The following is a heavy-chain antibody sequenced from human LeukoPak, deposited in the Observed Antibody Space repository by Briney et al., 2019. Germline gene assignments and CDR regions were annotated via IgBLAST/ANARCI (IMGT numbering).Heavy chain of an antibody. Sequence: GGSLRLSCTASGFTFSGYGMSWVRQAPGKGLEWVSFSSSGGSTYYADSVKGRFTISRDNAKNSLYLQMNSLRAEDTAVYYCAELGITMIGGVWGKGTTVTISS. V-gene: IGHV3-23*01. CDR3: AELGITMIGGV. J-gene: IGHJ6*04. CDR2: FSSSGGST. CDR1: GFTFSGYG. D-gene: IGHD3-10*02.